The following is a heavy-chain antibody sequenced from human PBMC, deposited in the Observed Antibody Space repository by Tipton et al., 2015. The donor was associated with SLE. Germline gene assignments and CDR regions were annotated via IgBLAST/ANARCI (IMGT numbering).Heavy chain of an antibody. CDR2: TYRGGSR. V-gene: IGHV3-53*05. CDR1: GITVNSND. Sequence: SLRLSCAAFGITVNSNDISWVRQAPGKGLEWVSVTYRGGSRYLADSVKGRFTVSRDNSQNTLYLQMDILRTEDTAMYYCATTVTTWGAFDIWGQGTMVTVSS. D-gene: IGHD4-17*01. J-gene: IGHJ3*02. CDR3: ATTVTTWGAFDI.